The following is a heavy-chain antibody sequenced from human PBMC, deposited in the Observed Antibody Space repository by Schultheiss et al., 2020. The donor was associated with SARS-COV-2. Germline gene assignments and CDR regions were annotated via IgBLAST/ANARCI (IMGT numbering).Heavy chain of an antibody. CDR1: GFTFSSYA. D-gene: IGHD3-3*01. Sequence: GGSLRLSCAASGFTFSSYAMSWVRQAPGKGLEWVSAISGSGGSTYYADSVKGRFTISRDNAKNSLYLQMNSLRAEDTALYYCARPYYDFWSGYLEYFQHWGQGTLVTVSS. J-gene: IGHJ1*01. CDR2: ISGSGGST. CDR3: ARPYYDFWSGYLEYFQH. V-gene: IGHV3-23*01.